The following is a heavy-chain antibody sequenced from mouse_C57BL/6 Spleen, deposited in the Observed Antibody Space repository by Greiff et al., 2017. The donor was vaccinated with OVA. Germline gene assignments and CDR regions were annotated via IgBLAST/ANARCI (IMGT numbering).Heavy chain of an antibody. D-gene: IGHD4-1*01. CDR2: ISNGGGST. V-gene: IGHV5-12*01. CDR3: ARLGWDERYFDV. J-gene: IGHJ1*03. CDR1: GFTFSDYY. Sequence: EVMSVESGGGLVQPGGSLKLSCAASGFTFSDYYMYWVRQTPEKRLEWVAYISNGGGSTYYPDTVKGRFTISRDNAKNTLYLQMSRLKSEDTAMYYCARLGWDERYFDVWGTGTTVTVSS.